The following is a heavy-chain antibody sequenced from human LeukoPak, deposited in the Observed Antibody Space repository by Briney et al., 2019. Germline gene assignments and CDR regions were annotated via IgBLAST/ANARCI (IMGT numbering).Heavy chain of an antibody. CDR1: GFTFSSHW. CDR2: INNDGRVT. Sequence: GGSLRLSCAASGFTFSSHWMHWVRHAPGKGLVWVSFINNDGRVTRYADSVKGRFTISRDDAKNTVYPQMNSLRAEDTAMYYCARGGQGAVDYWGPGTLVTVS. J-gene: IGHJ4*02. V-gene: IGHV3-74*01. CDR3: ARGGQGAVDY. D-gene: IGHD3-16*01.